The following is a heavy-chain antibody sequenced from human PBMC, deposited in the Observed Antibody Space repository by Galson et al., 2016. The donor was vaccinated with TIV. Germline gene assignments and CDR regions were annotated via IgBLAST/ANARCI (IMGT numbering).Heavy chain of an antibody. D-gene: IGHD4-17*01. CDR2: MNPNSGNT. Sequence: SVKVSCKASGYTFTSYDINWVRQATGQGLEWTGWMNPNSGNTGYAQKFRGRVTMTRNTSVRTAYMELSSLRPEGTAVYYCARSGDYGDYWGQGTLVTVSS. CDR3: ARSGDYGDY. CDR1: GYTFTSYD. J-gene: IGHJ4*02. V-gene: IGHV1-8*02.